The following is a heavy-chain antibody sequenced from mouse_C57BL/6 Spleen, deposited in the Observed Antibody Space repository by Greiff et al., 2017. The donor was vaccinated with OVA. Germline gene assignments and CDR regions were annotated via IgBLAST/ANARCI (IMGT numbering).Heavy chain of an antibody. Sequence: QVQLKQPGAELVMPGASVKLSCKASGYTFTSYWMHWVKQRPGQGLELLGELDPSARSPNYNQKFKGKSTLTVDTSSSTAYMQLSSLTYENSTVYYCTRWDGNYSDYWGQGTTLTVSS. J-gene: IGHJ2*01. CDR1: GYTFTSYW. CDR2: LDPSARSP. D-gene: IGHD2-1*01. V-gene: IGHV1-69*01. CDR3: TRWDGNYSDY.